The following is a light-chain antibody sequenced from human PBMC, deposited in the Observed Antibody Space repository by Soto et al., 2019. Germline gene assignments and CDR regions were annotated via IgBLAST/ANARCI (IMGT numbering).Light chain of an antibody. J-gene: IGKJ1*01. CDR2: GAS. Sequence: EIVMTQSPSTLSVSPGERATLSCRASQSVSSNLAWYQQKPGQAPRLLIYGASTRDTGIPARFSGGRSGTEFTLTISSLQSEDFAVYYCQQYNNWPRTFGQGTKVEIK. V-gene: IGKV3-15*01. CDR3: QQYNNWPRT. CDR1: QSVSSN.